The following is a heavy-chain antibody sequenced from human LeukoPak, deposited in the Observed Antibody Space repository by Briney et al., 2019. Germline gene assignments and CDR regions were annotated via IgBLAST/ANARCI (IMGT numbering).Heavy chain of an antibody. CDR3: GRQGFRRFDR. V-gene: IGHV6-1*01. D-gene: IGHD3-3*01. CDR2: TYYTSNWYK. CDR1: ADSVSINRAA. Sequence: SPTLSLTFSISADSVSINRAAWNWFRQSPSRGLEWLGSTYYTSNWYKDYAVSVKSRITVNPDTSKNQFSLHLNSVTPEDPAVYYCGRQGFRRFDRWGQGTLVTVAS. J-gene: IGHJ5*02.